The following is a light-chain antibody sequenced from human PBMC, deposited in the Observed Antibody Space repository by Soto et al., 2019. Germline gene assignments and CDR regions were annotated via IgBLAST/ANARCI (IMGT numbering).Light chain of an antibody. CDR2: GAS. CDR1: HGVSTN. J-gene: IGKJ1*01. V-gene: IGKV3-15*01. CDR3: QQRSNWPTT. Sequence: EIVMRQSPATLSVSPGERATLSCRASHGVSTNLAWYQQKPGQAPRLLIYGASTRATGIPARFSGGGSGTDFSLTISSLEPEDFAVYYCQQRSNWPTTFGQGTKVDIK.